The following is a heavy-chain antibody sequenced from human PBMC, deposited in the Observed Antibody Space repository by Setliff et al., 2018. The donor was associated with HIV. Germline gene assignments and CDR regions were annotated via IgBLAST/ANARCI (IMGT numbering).Heavy chain of an antibody. CDR3: ASGDNFWSGSYY. V-gene: IGHV4-59*08. Sequence: SETLSLTCIVSGGSISSYYWSWIRQPPGKGLEWIGYIYYSGSTNYNPSLKSRVTISVDKSKNQFSLKVTSVTAADTAVYYCASGDNFWSGSYYWGQGTLVTVSS. J-gene: IGHJ4*02. D-gene: IGHD3-3*01. CDR2: IYYSGST. CDR1: GGSISSYY.